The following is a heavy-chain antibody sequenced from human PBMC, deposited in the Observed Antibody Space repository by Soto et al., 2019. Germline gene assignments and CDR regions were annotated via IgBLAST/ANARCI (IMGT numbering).Heavy chain of an antibody. CDR3: ARADYEILTGSYAMDV. CDR2: VSTNGAT. CDR1: DDFISSYY. V-gene: IGHV4-4*07. Sequence: SETLSLTCTVSDDFISSYYWNWIRQPAGKGLEWIGRVSTNGATDYNPSLESRVTMSVDTSKNQFSLKLTSVTAADTAVYFCARADYEILTGSYAMDVWGQGTTVTVSS. J-gene: IGHJ6*02. D-gene: IGHD3-9*01.